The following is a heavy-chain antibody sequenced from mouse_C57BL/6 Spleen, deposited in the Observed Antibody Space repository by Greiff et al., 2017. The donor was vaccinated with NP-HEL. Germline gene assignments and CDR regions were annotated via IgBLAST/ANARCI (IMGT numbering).Heavy chain of an antibody. CDR1: GFTFSSYA. Sequence: EVKLVESGGGLVKPGGSLKLSCAASGFTFSSYAMSWVRQTPEKRLEWVATISDGGSYTYYPDNVKGRFTISRDNAKNNLYLQMSHLKSEDTAMYYCARGMASDYWGQGTTLTVSS. CDR3: ARGMASDY. V-gene: IGHV5-4*03. D-gene: IGHD2-10*02. CDR2: ISDGGSYT. J-gene: IGHJ2*01.